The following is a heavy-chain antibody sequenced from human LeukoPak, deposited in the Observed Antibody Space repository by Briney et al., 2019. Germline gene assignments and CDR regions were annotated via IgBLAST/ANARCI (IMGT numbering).Heavy chain of an antibody. Sequence: GGSLRLSCAASGFIFSDNYMSWVRQAPGKGLEWVSAISGSGGSTYYADSVKGRFTISRDNSKNTLYLQMNSLRAEDTAVYYCAKFHYYDSSGFHHWGQGTLVTVSS. V-gene: IGHV3-23*01. CDR2: ISGSGGST. D-gene: IGHD3-22*01. CDR3: AKFHYYDSSGFHH. CDR1: GFIFSDNY. J-gene: IGHJ4*02.